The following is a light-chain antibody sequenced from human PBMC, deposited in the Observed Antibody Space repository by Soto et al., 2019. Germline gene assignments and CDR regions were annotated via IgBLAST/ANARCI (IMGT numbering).Light chain of an antibody. V-gene: IGLV2-14*01. CDR1: SSDVGGYNY. CDR3: SSYTSSSTLYV. Sequence: QSALAQRAAGSGSPGQSITISCTGTSSDVGGYNYVSWYQQHPGKAPKLMIYDVSNRPSGVSNRFSGSKSGNTASLTISGLQAEDEADYYCSSYTSSSTLYVFGTGTKVTVL. CDR2: DVS. J-gene: IGLJ1*01.